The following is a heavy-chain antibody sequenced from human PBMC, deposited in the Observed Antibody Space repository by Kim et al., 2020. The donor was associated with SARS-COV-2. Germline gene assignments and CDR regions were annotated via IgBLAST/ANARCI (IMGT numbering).Heavy chain of an antibody. J-gene: IGHJ4*02. CDR3: ASGTVTTFETPAPN. V-gene: IGHV4-39*01. D-gene: IGHD4-17*01. Sequence: NPSLKSRVTTSVDTSKNQFSLKLSAVTAADTAVYYCASGTVTTFETPAPNWGQGTLVTVSS.